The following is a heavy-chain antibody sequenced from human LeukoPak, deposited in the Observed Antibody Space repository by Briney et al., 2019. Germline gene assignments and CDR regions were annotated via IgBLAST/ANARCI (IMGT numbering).Heavy chain of an antibody. CDR3: ARVDYDSSGDNDY. J-gene: IGHJ4*02. CDR1: GYSISSGYY. V-gene: IGHV4-38-2*02. Sequence: SGPGLVKPSETLSLTCTVSGYSISSGYYWGWIRQPPGKGPEWIGSIYHSGSTYYNPSLKSRVTISVDTSKNQFSLKLSSVTAADTAVYYCARVDYDSSGDNDYWGQGTLVTVSS. D-gene: IGHD3-22*01. CDR2: IYHSGST.